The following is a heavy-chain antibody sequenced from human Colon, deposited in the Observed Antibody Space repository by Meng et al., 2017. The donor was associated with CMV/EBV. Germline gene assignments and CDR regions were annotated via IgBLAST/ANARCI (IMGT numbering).Heavy chain of an antibody. J-gene: IGHJ4*02. Sequence: ASVKVSCKASGGTFSSYAISWVRQAPGQGPEWMGWISPYSGHTNSAPKFQGRVTLTTDTSTSTAYMDLRSLRSDDTAVYYCVRSLDDASGQFRDYWGQGTPVTVSS. CDR2: ISPYSGHT. CDR1: GGTFSSYA. CDR3: VRSLDDASGQFRDY. D-gene: IGHD3-3*01. V-gene: IGHV1-18*01.